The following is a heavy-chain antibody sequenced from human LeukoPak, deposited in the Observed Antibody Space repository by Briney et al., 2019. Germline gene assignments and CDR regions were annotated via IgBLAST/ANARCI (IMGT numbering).Heavy chain of an antibody. D-gene: IGHD1-26*01. Sequence: SETLSLTCTASGGSISSYYWSWIRQPPGKGLEWIGYIYYSGSTNYNPSLKSRVTISVDTSKNQFSLKLSSVTAADTAVYYCAGVGAADAFDIWGQGTMVTVSS. CDR1: GGSISSYY. J-gene: IGHJ3*02. CDR3: AGVGAADAFDI. CDR2: IYYSGST. V-gene: IGHV4-59*08.